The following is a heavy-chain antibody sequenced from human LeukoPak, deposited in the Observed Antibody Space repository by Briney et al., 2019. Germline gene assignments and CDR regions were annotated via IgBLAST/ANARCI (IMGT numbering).Heavy chain of an antibody. CDR2: IIPIFGTA. CDR3: ARDSIYRGYSYGYLFSKYDYYYMDV. V-gene: IGHV1-69*05. J-gene: IGHJ6*03. CDR1: GGTFSSYA. Sequence: ASVKVSCKASGGTFSSYAISWVRQAPGQGLEWMGGIIPIFGTANYAQKFQGRVTMTTDTSTSTAYMELRSLRSDDTAVYYCARDSIYRGYSYGYLFSKYDYYYMDVWGKGTTVTVSS. D-gene: IGHD5-18*01.